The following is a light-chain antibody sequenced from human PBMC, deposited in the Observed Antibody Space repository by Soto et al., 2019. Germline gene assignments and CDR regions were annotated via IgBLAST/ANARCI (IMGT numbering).Light chain of an antibody. CDR2: GNT. CDR3: QSYDSSLPVV. J-gene: IGLJ2*01. V-gene: IGLV1-40*01. Sequence: QSVLTRPPSVSGAPGQRVTFSCTGSSSNIGAGYDVHWYQQLPGTAPKLLIYGNTNRPSGVPDRFSGSKSGSSASLAITGLQAEDEADYYCQSYDSSLPVVFGGGTKLTVL. CDR1: SSNIGAGYD.